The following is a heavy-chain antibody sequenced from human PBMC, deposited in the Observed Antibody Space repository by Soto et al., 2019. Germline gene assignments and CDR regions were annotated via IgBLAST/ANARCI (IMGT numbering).Heavy chain of an antibody. D-gene: IGHD4-4*01. Sequence: VQLVESGGGLVQPGGSLRLSCAASGFTFSDFGMHWVRQSPGKGLEWVAVISFEGSNKYFAESVKGRFTISRDDSKNTVYLQMNSLRPEDTAVYYCARDLTDYNYEYKFGFWGQGTLVTVSS. J-gene: IGHJ4*02. CDR1: GFTFSDFG. CDR3: ARDLTDYNYEYKFGF. CDR2: ISFEGSNK. V-gene: IGHV3-30*03.